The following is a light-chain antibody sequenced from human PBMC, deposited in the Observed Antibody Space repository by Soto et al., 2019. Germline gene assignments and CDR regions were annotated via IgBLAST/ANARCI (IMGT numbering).Light chain of an antibody. CDR3: HPYGVSFPYT. Sequence: EIVLTQSPGPLYLSPGERATLSCRASQTVTSSFLAWYQHKPGQAPRLLIYDASTRATGIPDRFSGSGSGTDVTLTICRLEPEDFAVYYCHPYGVSFPYTFGQENKLDTK. V-gene: IGKV3-20*01. J-gene: IGKJ2*01. CDR2: DAS. CDR1: QTVTSSF.